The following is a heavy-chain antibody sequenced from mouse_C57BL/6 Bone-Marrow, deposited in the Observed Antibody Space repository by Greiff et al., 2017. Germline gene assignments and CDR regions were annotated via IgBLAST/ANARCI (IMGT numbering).Heavy chain of an antibody. CDR1: GYTFTSYG. CDR2: IYPRSGNT. V-gene: IGHV1-81*01. Sequence: QVQLQQSGAELARPGASVKLSCKASGYTFTSYGISWVKQRTGQGLEWIGEIYPRSGNTYYNEKFKGKATLTADKSSSTAYMELRSLTSEDSAVYFCARRYYGSSYYYYAMDYWGQGTSVTVSS. D-gene: IGHD1-1*01. CDR3: ARRYYGSSYYYYAMDY. J-gene: IGHJ4*01.